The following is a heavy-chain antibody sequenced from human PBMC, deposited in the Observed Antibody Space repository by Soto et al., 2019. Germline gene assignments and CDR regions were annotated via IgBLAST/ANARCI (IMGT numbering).Heavy chain of an antibody. V-gene: IGHV1-8*01. Sequence: QVQLVQSGAEVKKPGASVKVSCKASGYTFTSYDINWVRQATGHGLEWMGWMNPNSGNKGYAQKFQGRVTMTWNTSINPAYMELSSLRSEDTAVYYCAIEKGRSGFDNWGQGTLVTVSS. CDR2: MNPNSGNK. J-gene: IGHJ5*02. D-gene: IGHD6-6*01. CDR1: GYTFTSYD. CDR3: AIEKGRSGFDN.